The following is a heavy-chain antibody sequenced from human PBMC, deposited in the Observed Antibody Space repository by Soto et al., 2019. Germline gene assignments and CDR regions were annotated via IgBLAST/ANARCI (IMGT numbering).Heavy chain of an antibody. V-gene: IGHV1-3*01. J-gene: IGHJ5*02. CDR2: INAGNGNT. CDR3: ARGEDDPDCFDP. Sequence: ASVKVSCKASGYTFTSYAMHWVRQAPGQRLEWMGWINAGNGNTKYSQKFQGRVTITRDTSASTAYMELSSLRSEDTAVYYCARGEDDPDCFDPWCQGTLVTVSS. D-gene: IGHD1-26*01. CDR1: GYTFTSYA.